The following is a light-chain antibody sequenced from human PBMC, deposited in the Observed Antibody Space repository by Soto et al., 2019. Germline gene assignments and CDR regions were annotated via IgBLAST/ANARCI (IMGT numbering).Light chain of an antibody. V-gene: IGLV1-40*01. Sequence: QSVLTQPPSVSGAPGQRVTISGTGSTSKTGAGYDVHWYQQLPGTAPKLLIYGNSNRPSGVPDRFSGSKSGTSASLAITGLQAEDEADYYCQSYDSSLSGWVFGGGTKLTVL. J-gene: IGLJ3*02. CDR1: TSKTGAGYD. CDR3: QSYDSSLSGWV. CDR2: GNS.